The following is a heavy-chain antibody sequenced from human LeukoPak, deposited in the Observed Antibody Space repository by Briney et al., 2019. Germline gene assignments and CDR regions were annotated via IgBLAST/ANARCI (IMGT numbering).Heavy chain of an antibody. Sequence: QPGRSLRLSCAASGSTFDDYAMHWVRQAPGKGLEWVSGISWNSGSIGYADSVKGRFTISRDNAKNSLYLQMNSLRAEDTALYYCAKDILVYYGMDVWGQGTTVTVSS. J-gene: IGHJ6*02. CDR1: GSTFDDYA. CDR2: ISWNSGSI. V-gene: IGHV3-9*01. CDR3: AKDILVYYGMDV. D-gene: IGHD2/OR15-2a*01.